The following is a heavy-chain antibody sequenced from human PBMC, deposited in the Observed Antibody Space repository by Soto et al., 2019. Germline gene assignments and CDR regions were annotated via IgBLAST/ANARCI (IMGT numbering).Heavy chain of an antibody. D-gene: IGHD1-1*01. CDR3: ARVDDRDP. V-gene: IGHV1-2*02. CDR1: GYTFSGYY. Sequence: ASLKGSCKASGYTFSGYYMHWVRQAPGQGLEWMGWINPNSGGTNYAQKFQGRVTMTRDTSISTAYMELSRLRSDDTAVYYCARVDDRDPWGQGTLVTVSS. CDR2: INPNSGGT. J-gene: IGHJ5*02.